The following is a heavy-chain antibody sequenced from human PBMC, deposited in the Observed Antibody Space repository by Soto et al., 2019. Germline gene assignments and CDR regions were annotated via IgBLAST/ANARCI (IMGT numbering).Heavy chain of an antibody. CDR3: AKAKNDYNWDNRPPFDY. V-gene: IGHV3-23*01. J-gene: IGHJ4*02. Sequence: LRLSCEASGFTLRNYAMTWIRQAPGKGLEWVSLISANDVGTYYAESVKTRFTISTDQSRNTVYLQMDSLRADDTAIYYCAKAKNDYNWDNRPPFDYWGQGTLVTVYS. D-gene: IGHD1-20*01. CDR2: ISANDVGT. CDR1: GFTLRNYA.